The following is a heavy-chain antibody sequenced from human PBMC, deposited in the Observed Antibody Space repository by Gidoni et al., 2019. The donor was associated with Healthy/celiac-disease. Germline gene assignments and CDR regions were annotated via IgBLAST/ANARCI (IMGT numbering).Heavy chain of an antibody. Sequence: QVQLQQWGAGLFKPSETLSLTCAVYGGSFSGYYWSWIRQPPGKGLEWIGEINHSGSTNYNPSLKSRVTISVDTSKNQFSLKLSSVTAADTAVYYCARSGPYGSGSYYGDYWGQGTLVTVSS. CDR3: ARSGPYGSGSYYGDY. D-gene: IGHD3-10*01. V-gene: IGHV4-34*01. CDR2: INHSGST. CDR1: GGSFSGYY. J-gene: IGHJ4*02.